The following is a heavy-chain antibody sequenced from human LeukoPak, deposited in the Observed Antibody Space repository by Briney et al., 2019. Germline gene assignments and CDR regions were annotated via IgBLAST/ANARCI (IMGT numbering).Heavy chain of an antibody. J-gene: IGHJ4*02. CDR3: ARRTEDTAMVYDY. CDR1: GFTFSDYY. CDR2: ISSSSSYT. V-gene: IGHV3-11*06. Sequence: GGSLRLSCAASGFTFSDYYMSWIRQAPGKGLEWVSYISSSSSYTNYADSVKGRFTISRDNAKNSLYLQMNSLGAEDTAVYYCARRTEDTAMVYDYWGQGTLVTVSS. D-gene: IGHD5-18*01.